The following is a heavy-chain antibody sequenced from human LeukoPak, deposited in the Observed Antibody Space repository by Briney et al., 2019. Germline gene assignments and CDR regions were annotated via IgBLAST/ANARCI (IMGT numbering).Heavy chain of an antibody. J-gene: IGHJ5*02. CDR3: AREMLDNHWFDP. D-gene: IGHD3-10*02. CDR2: IYHTGIT. Sequence: PSQTLSLTCTVSGGSIISGGYYWSCIRQPPGKGLEWIGYIYHTGITYNNPSLKSRVTISVDRSKNQFSLELTSVTAADTAVYYCAREMLDNHWFDPWGQGTLVTVSS. V-gene: IGHV4-30-2*01. CDR1: GGSIISGGYY.